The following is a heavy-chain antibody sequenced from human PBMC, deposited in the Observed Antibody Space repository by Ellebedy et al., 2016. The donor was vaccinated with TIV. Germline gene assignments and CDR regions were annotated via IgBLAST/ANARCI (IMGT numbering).Heavy chain of an antibody. V-gene: IGHV3-7*01. CDR1: GFSFRSYW. Sequence: PGGSLRLSCAASGFSFRSYWMSWVRQAPGKGLEWVADIRQEGDVKYYVDSVKGRFTVSRDNAQNSLYLQMKSLRVEDTAVYYCARRASYGDYAVQVNSWFDPWGQGTLVTVFS. D-gene: IGHD4-17*01. CDR2: IRQEGDVK. J-gene: IGHJ5*02. CDR3: ARRASYGDYAVQVNSWFDP.